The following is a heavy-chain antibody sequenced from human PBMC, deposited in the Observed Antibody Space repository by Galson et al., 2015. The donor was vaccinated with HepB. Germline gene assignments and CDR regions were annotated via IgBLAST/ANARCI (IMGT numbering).Heavy chain of an antibody. Sequence: SLRLSCAASGFTFSSHWMSWVRQAPGKGLEWVANIKPDGSEKNYVDSVKGRFTVSRDNAKNSLYLQMNSLRAEDTAVYYCARDDRYGGNLKDLDNWGQGTLVTVSS. D-gene: IGHD4-23*01. J-gene: IGHJ4*02. V-gene: IGHV3-7*01. CDR1: GFTFSSHW. CDR3: ARDDRYGGNLKDLDN. CDR2: IKPDGSEK.